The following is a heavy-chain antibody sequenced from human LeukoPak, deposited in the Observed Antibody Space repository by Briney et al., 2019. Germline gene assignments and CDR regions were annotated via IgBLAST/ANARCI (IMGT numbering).Heavy chain of an antibody. D-gene: IGHD2-2*02. CDR2: IYYSGST. CDR1: GGTISRYY. CDR3: ARADCSSTSCYRSYYYYMDV. V-gene: IGHV4-59*01. Sequence: SETLSLTCTVSGGTISRYYWSWIRQPPGKGLEWIGYIYYSGSTNYNPSIKRRVTISVDTSKNQFSLKLRSVTAADTAVYYCARADCSSTSCYRSYYYYMDVWGKGTTVTVSS. J-gene: IGHJ6*03.